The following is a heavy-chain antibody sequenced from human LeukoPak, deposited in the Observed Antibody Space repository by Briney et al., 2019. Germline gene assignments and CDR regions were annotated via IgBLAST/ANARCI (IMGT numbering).Heavy chain of an antibody. CDR3: AKVPLGSGSYYNDFDY. J-gene: IGHJ4*02. CDR1: GFTLSSYA. D-gene: IGHD3-10*01. CDR2: ISGSGGST. Sequence: PGGSLRLSCASSGFTLSSYAMSWVRQAPGKGLEWVSAISGSGGSTYYADPVKGRFTISRDNSKNTLYLQMNSLRAEDTAVYYCAKVPLGSGSYYNDFDYWGQGTLVTVSS. V-gene: IGHV3-23*01.